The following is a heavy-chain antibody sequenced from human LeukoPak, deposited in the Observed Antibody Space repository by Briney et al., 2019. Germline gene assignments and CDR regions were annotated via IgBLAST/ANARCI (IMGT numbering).Heavy chain of an antibody. V-gene: IGHV3-7*01. CDR1: GFTFSRYW. CDR2: IKQDGSEK. J-gene: IGHJ5*02. D-gene: IGHD2-2*01. Sequence: GGSLRLSCAPSGFTFSRYWMSWVRQAPGKGLEWVANIKQDGSEKYYVDSVKGRFTISRDNAKNSLYLQMNSLRAEDTAVYYCARDRCSTTSCYSVSWGQGTLLIVSS. CDR3: ARDRCSTTSCYSVS.